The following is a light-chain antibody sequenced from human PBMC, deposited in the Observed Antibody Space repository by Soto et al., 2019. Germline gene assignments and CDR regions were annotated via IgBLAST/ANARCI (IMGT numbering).Light chain of an antibody. J-gene: IGKJ2*01. CDR3: QPYNKGPPYT. CDR2: GAS. V-gene: IGKV3-15*01. CDR1: QSVSSN. Sequence: EIVMTQSPANLSVSPGERATLSCRASQSVSSNLAWYQQKPGQGPRLLIYGASTRATSIPARFSGSGSGTEFPRAIESLQSEDFAVYYCQPYNKGPPYTFGQGTKLEIK.